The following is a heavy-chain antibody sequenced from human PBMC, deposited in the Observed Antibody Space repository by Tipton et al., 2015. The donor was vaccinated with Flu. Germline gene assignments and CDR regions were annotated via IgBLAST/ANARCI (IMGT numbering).Heavy chain of an antibody. Sequence: TLSLTCTVSSGSIRSTNYFCAWIRQPPGKRLELIGSIYPSGTTNYNPSLKSRVTTSVDTSKNHFSLEHISVTAADTAVYFCARARRFLEWQFYYYYMDVWGKGTPVTVSS. CDR3: ARARRFLEWQFYYYYMDV. J-gene: IGHJ6*03. D-gene: IGHD3-3*01. V-gene: IGHV4-39*07. CDR1: SGSIRSTNYF. CDR2: IYPSGTT.